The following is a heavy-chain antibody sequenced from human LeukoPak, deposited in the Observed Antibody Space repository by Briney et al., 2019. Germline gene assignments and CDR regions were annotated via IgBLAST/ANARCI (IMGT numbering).Heavy chain of an antibody. D-gene: IGHD3-10*01. J-gene: IGHJ3*02. CDR2: INHSGST. CDR3: ARSLYYYGSDSFDI. CDR1: GGSFSGYY. Sequence: KASETLSLTCAIYGGSFSGYYWSWIRQPPGKGLEWIGEINHSGSTNYNPSLKSRVTISVDTSKSQFSLKLSSVTAADTAVYYCARSLYYYGSDSFDIWGQGTMVTVSS. V-gene: IGHV4-34*01.